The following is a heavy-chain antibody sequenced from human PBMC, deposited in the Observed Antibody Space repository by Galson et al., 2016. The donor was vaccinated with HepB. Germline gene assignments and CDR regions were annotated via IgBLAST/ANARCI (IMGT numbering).Heavy chain of an antibody. CDR2: ISPDGSST. CDR1: GFSFSRYW. J-gene: IGHJ4*02. V-gene: IGHV3-74*01. CDR3: ARDEDYGDYRIDY. D-gene: IGHD4-17*01. Sequence: SLRLSCAASGFSFSRYWMHWVRQAPGKGLVWVSRISPDGSSTRYADSVKGRFTISRDDSKNTLYLQMSGLIAEDTALYYCARDEDYGDYRIDYWGQGTLVTVSS.